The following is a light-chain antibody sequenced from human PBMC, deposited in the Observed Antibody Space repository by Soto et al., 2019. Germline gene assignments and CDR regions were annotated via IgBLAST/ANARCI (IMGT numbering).Light chain of an antibody. V-gene: IGLV2-23*01. J-gene: IGLJ2*01. CDR3: CLYGGML. CDR2: EGI. Sequence: QSALTQPASVSGSPGQSITISCTGTSSEVGTYNYVSWYQQEPGKVPKVIIYEGIKRPSGISNRFSGSISDNTASLTISGLQAEYEADYYCCLYGGMLFGGGTKLTVL. CDR1: SSEVGTYNY.